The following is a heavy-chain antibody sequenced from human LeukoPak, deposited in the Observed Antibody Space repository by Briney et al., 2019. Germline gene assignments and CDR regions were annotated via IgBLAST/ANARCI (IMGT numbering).Heavy chain of an antibody. CDR1: GFTFSDYS. D-gene: IGHD5-12*01. J-gene: IGHJ3*02. Sequence: GGSLRLSCAASGFTFSDYSMNWVRQAPGKGLEWVSSISGSGTYISYADSVKGRRFTISRDNAKNALFLQMNSLRADDTAVDYCARNWRSIVATPGAFDIRGQGTMVTVSS. CDR2: ISGSGTYI. V-gene: IGHV3-21*01. CDR3: ARNWRSIVATPGAFDI.